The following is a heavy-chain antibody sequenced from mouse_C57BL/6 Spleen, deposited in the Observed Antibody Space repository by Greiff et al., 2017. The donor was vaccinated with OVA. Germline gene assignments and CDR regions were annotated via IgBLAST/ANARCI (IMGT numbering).Heavy chain of an antibody. CDR1: GYTFTDYE. D-gene: IGHD2-1*01. CDR3: TRRIYYPYYFDY. Sequence: VQGVESGAELVRPGASVTLSCKASGYTFTDYEMHWVKQTPVHGLEWIGAIDPETGGTAYNQKFKGKAILTADKSSSTAYMELRSLTSEDSAVYYCTRRIYYPYYFDYWGQGTTLTVSS. V-gene: IGHV1-15*01. J-gene: IGHJ2*01. CDR2: IDPETGGT.